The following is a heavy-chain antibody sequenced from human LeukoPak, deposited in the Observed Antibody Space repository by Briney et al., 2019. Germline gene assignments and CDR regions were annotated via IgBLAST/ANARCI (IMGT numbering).Heavy chain of an antibody. CDR2: IYYSGST. D-gene: IGHD4-17*01. CDR3: ARGRHGDYGGY. Sequence: PSETLSLTCIVSGGSISSYYWSWIRQPPGKGLEWIGYIYYSGSTNYNPSLKSRVTISVDTSKNQFSLKLSSVTVADTAVYYCARGRHGDYGGYWGQGTLVTVSS. CDR1: GGSISSYY. J-gene: IGHJ4*02. V-gene: IGHV4-59*01.